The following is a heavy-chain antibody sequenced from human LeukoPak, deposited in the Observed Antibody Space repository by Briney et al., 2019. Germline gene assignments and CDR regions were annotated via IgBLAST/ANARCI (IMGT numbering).Heavy chain of an antibody. CDR3: ARDMTGSGWYDAFDI. J-gene: IGHJ3*02. CDR1: GGTISSESYY. CDR2: IYTSGRT. D-gene: IGHD6-19*01. Sequence: SETLSLTCTVSGGTISSESYYWCWIRQPAGKGLEWIGRIYTSGRTNCNPSLKSRVTISVDTSKNQFSLKLNSVTAADMAVYYCARDMTGSGWYDAFDIWGQGTMVAVSS. V-gene: IGHV4-61*02.